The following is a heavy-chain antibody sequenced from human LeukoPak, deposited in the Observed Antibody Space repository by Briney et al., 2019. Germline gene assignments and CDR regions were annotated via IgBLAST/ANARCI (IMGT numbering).Heavy chain of an antibody. CDR2: IISIFGTA. CDR1: GGTFSSYA. J-gene: IGHJ3*02. Sequence: ASVTVSCKASGGTFSSYAISWVRQAPGQGLEWMGGIISIFGTANYAQKFQGRVTITADESTSTAYMELSSLRSEDTAVYYCARGYYYDSSGYYFFDAFDIWGQGTMVTVSS. D-gene: IGHD3-22*01. V-gene: IGHV1-69*13. CDR3: ARGYYYDSSGYYFFDAFDI.